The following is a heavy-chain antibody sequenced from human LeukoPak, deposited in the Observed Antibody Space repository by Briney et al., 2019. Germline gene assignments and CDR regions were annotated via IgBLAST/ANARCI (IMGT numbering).Heavy chain of an antibody. CDR3: ARGSYYYDSTGHYFDY. J-gene: IGHJ4*02. D-gene: IGHD3-22*01. CDR1: GDSIRSGDNY. V-gene: IGHV4-30-4*01. Sequence: SETLSLTCSVSGDSIRSGDNYWSWVRQPPGKDLEWIGYIYYTGSTSYNPSLQSRVIMSVDTSKNQFSLKLTSVTVTDTAVYFCARGSYYYDSTGHYFDYWGPGTLVTVSS. CDR2: IYYTGST.